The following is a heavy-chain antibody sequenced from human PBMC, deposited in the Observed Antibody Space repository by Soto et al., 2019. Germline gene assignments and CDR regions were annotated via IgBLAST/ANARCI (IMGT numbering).Heavy chain of an antibody. V-gene: IGHV4-59*01. D-gene: IGHD2-15*01. CDR3: ARELGYCSGGSCYPINWFDP. Sequence: SETLSLTCTVSGGSISSYYWSWIRQPPGKGLEWIGYIYYSGSTNYNPSLKSRVTISVDTSKNQFSLKLSSVTAADTAVYYCARELGYCSGGSCYPINWFDPWGQGTLVTVSS. CDR1: GGSISSYY. CDR2: IYYSGST. J-gene: IGHJ5*02.